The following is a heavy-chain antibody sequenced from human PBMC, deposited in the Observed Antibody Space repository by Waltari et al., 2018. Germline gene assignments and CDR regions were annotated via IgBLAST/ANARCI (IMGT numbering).Heavy chain of an antibody. V-gene: IGHV4-59*10. CDR3: ARDSLYCSGGSCYLTIDY. J-gene: IGHJ4*02. CDR2: IYTSGST. CDR1: GGSFSGLY. D-gene: IGHD2-15*01. Sequence: QVQLQQWGAGLLKPSETLSLTCAVYGGSFSGLYWSWIRQPAGKGLEWIGRIYTSGSTNYNPSLKSRVTISVDTSKNQFSLKLSSVTAADTAVYYCARDSLYCSGGSCYLTIDYWGQGTLVTVSS.